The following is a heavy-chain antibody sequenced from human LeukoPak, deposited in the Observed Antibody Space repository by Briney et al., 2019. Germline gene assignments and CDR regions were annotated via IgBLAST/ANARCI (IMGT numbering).Heavy chain of an antibody. CDR1: GGSFSGHY. V-gene: IGHV4-34*01. J-gene: IGHJ4*02. D-gene: IGHD6-13*01. CDR3: ARGRYVTTRGGAAAGFLDY. Sequence: NPSETLSLTCAVSGGSFSGHYWNWIRQPPGKGLEWIGEINHGGSTNYNPSLKSRVTISVDTSQNQFSLRLSSVTGADTAVYYCARGRYVTTRGGAAAGFLDYWGQGTLVTVST. CDR2: INHGGST.